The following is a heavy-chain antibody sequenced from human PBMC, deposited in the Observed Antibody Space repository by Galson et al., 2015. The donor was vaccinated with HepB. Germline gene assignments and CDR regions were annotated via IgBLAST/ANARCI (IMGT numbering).Heavy chain of an antibody. J-gene: IGHJ4*02. CDR1: GYTFTSYA. V-gene: IGHV1-3*01. D-gene: IGHD2-15*01. Sequence: SVKVSCKASGYTFTSYAMHWVRQAPGQRLEWMGWINAGNGNTKYSQKFQGRVTITRDTSASTAYMELSSLRSEDTAVYYCARDGSAGCSGGSCYFVPDFDYWGQGTLVTVSS. CDR3: ARDGSAGCSGGSCYFVPDFDY. CDR2: INAGNGNT.